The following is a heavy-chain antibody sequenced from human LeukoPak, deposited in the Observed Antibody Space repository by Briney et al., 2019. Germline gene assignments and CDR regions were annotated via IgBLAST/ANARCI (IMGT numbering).Heavy chain of an antibody. CDR3: ARGTYYYEF. CDR1: KFTFSDYW. Sequence: GGSLTLSRAASKFTFSDYWMTWVRQAPGKGPEWVAYMNQLGNEKKYLDSVKGRFTISRDNAKNSLYLQMTSLRVDDTAVYYCARGTYYYEFWGQGTLVTVSS. CDR2: MNQLGNEK. V-gene: IGHV3-7*04. J-gene: IGHJ4*02. D-gene: IGHD3-22*01.